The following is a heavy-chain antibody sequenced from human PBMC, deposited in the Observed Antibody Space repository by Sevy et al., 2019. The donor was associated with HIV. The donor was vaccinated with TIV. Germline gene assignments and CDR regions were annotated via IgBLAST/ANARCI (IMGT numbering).Heavy chain of an antibody. CDR3: AKGGERVHYYYGMDV. CDR1: GFTFDDYA. V-gene: IGHV3-9*01. D-gene: IGHD1-1*01. J-gene: IGHJ6*02. Sequence: GGSLRLSCAASGFTFDDYAMRWVRQAPGKGLEWVSGISWNSGSIGYADSVKGRFTISRDNAKNSLYLQMNSLRAEDTALYYCAKGGERVHYYYGMDVWGQGTTVTVSS. CDR2: ISWNSGSI.